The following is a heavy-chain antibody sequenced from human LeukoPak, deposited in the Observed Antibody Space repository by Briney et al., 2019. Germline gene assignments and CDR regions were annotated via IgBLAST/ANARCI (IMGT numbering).Heavy chain of an antibody. D-gene: IGHD3-22*01. V-gene: IGHV1-18*01. J-gene: IGHJ4*02. CDR2: ISAYNGNT. CDR3: ARGAYDSSGYYPLHFDY. Sequence: ASVKVSCKASGYTFTSYGISWVRQAPGQGLEWMGWISAYNGNTNYAQKLQGRVTMTTDTSTSTAYMELRSLRSDDTVVYYCARGAYDSSGYYPLHFDYWGQGTLVTVSS. CDR1: GYTFTSYG.